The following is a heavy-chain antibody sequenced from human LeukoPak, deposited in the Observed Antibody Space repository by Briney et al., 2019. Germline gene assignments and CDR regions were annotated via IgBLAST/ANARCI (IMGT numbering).Heavy chain of an antibody. CDR2: ISSSSSYI. D-gene: IGHD4-17*01. CDR3: AISMTTVTTFDY. Sequence: GGSLRLSCAASGLTFSSYSMNWVRQAPGKGLEWVSSISSSSSYIYYADSVKGRFTISRDNAKNSLYLQMNSLRAEDTAVYYCAISMTTVTTFDYWGQGTLVTVSS. J-gene: IGHJ4*02. CDR1: GLTFSSYS. V-gene: IGHV3-21*01.